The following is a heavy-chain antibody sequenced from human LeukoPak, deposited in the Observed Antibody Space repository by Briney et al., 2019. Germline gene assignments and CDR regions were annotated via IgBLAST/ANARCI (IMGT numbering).Heavy chain of an antibody. CDR1: GYTFTGYY. D-gene: IGHD3-10*01. V-gene: IGHV1-2*02. CDR2: INPNSGGT. CDR3: ARGSIKLLWFGELSLYDY. J-gene: IGHJ4*02. Sequence: ASVKVSCKASGYTFTGYYMHWVRQAPGQGLEWMGWINPNSGGTNYAQKFQGRVTMTRDTSISTAYMELSRLRSDDTAVYYCARGSIKLLWFGELSLYDYWGQGTLVTVSS.